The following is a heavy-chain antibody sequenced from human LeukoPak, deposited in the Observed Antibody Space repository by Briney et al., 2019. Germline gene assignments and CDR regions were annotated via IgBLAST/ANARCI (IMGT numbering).Heavy chain of an antibody. V-gene: IGHV1-24*01. CDR3: ATRLGEFSSRDAFNI. CDR2: FSPGDGET. Sequence: ASVKVSCKVSGYSLTELSMHWVRQAPGKGLEWVGGFSPGDGETIYAQRFQGRVTMTKATSTDTAYMELRSLTYEDTAVYYRATRLGEFSSRDAFNIWGQGTMVTVSS. J-gene: IGHJ3*02. D-gene: IGHD3-16*02. CDR1: GYSLTELS.